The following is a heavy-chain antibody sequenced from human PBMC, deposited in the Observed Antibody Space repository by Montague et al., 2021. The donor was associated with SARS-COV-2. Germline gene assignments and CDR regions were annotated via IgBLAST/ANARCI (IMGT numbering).Heavy chain of an antibody. J-gene: IGHJ1*01. CDR1: GGSISSPDYY. Sequence: SETLSLTCTASGGSISSPDYYWGWLRQSPGKGLEWIGSISYTGRTYYNPSLRSRVSFSMDTSKNHFSLSLSSVTVADTAVYFCARQLPSYCATNKCYPYSWDGGGQGALVTVSS. D-gene: IGHD2-8*01. CDR3: ARQLPSYCATNKCYPYSWDG. V-gene: IGHV4-39*01. CDR2: ISYTGRT.